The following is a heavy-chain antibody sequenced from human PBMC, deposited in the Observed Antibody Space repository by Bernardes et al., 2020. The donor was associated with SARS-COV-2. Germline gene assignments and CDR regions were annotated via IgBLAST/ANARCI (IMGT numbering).Heavy chain of an antibody. D-gene: IGHD3-16*01. CDR1: GFTFSSYA. J-gene: IGHJ4*02. CDR3: VKGSYDKGYYFDY. V-gene: IGHV3-64D*06. CDR2: ISSNGGST. Sequence: GGSLRLSCSASGFTFSSYAMHWVRQAPGKGLEYVSAISSNGGSTYYADSVKGRFTISRDNSKNTLYLQMSSLRAEDTAVYYCVKGSYDKGYYFDYWGQGTLVTVSS.